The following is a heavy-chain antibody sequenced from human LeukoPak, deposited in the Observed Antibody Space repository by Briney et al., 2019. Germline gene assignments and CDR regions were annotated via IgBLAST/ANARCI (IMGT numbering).Heavy chain of an antibody. Sequence: SETLSLTCTVSGGSISSGDYYWSWIRQPPGKGLEWIGYIYYSGSTYYNPSLKSRVTISVDTSKNQFSLKLGSVTAADTAVYYCAGASSLNDAFDIWGQGTMVTVSS. CDR3: AGASSLNDAFDI. V-gene: IGHV4-30-4*08. CDR2: IYYSGST. J-gene: IGHJ3*02. CDR1: GGSISSGDYY. D-gene: IGHD2-2*01.